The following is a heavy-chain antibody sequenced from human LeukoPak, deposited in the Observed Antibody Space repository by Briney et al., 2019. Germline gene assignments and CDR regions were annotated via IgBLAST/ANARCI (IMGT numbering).Heavy chain of an antibody. D-gene: IGHD7-27*01. CDR3: ARDENWGSRVADY. CDR2: ISSSSSTI. Sequence: SGGSLRLSCAASGFTFSSYSMNWVRQAPGKGLEWVSYISSSSSTIYYADSVKGRFTISRDNAKNSLHLQMNSLRAEDTAVYYCARDENWGSRVADYWGQGTLVTVSS. J-gene: IGHJ4*02. V-gene: IGHV3-48*01. CDR1: GFTFSSYS.